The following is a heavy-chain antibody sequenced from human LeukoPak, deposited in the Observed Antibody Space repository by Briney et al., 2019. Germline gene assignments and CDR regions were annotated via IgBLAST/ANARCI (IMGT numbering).Heavy chain of an antibody. CDR1: GGSISSYY. CDR2: IYYSGST. CDR3: ARENLGSYGSGSYYNGNWFDP. D-gene: IGHD3-10*01. J-gene: IGHJ5*02. V-gene: IGHV4-59*01. Sequence: SETLSLTCTVSGGSISSYYWSWIRQPPGKGLEWIGYIYYSGSTNYNPSLKSRVTISVDTSKNQSSLKLSSVTAADTAVYYCARENLGSYGSGSYYNGNWFDPWGQGTLVTVSS.